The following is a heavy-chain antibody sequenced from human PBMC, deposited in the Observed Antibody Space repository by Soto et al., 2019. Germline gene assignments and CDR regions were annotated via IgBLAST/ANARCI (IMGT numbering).Heavy chain of an antibody. CDR1: GGSISSYY. Sequence: TSETLSLTCTVSGGSISSYYLSWIRQPPGKGLEWIGYIYYSGSTNYNPSLKSRVTISVDTSKNQFSLKLSSVTAADTAVYYCASGTIAVAADWGQGTLVTVSS. J-gene: IGHJ4*02. V-gene: IGHV4-59*01. CDR2: IYYSGST. D-gene: IGHD6-19*01. CDR3: ASGTIAVAAD.